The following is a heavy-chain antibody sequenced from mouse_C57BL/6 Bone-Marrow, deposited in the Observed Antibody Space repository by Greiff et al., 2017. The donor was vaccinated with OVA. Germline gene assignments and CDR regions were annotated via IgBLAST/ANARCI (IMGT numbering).Heavy chain of an antibody. CDR1: GFNIKDDY. J-gene: IGHJ3*01. CDR2: IDPENGDT. CDR3: TTEDPRAWFAY. V-gene: IGHV14-4*01. Sequence: EVQLQESGAELVRPGASVKLSCTASGFNIKDDYMHWVKQRPEQGLEWIGWIDPENGDTEYASKFQGKATITADTSSNTAYLQLSSLTSEDTAVYYCTTEDPRAWFAYWGQGTLVTVSA.